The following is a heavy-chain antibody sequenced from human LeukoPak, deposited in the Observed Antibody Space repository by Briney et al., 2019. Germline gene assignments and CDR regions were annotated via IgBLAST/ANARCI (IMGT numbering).Heavy chain of an antibody. CDR2: INWNGGST. CDR3: ARGDLHYHDSTRRGFDI. V-gene: IGHV3-20*04. CDR1: GFTFDDYG. D-gene: IGHD3-16*01. J-gene: IGHJ3*02. Sequence: PGGSLRLSCAASGFTFDDYGMSWVRQAPGKGLEWVSGINWNGGSTGYADSVKGRFTISRDNSKNTLYLQMNSLRAEDTAVYYCARGDLHYHDSTRRGFDIWGQGTMVTVSS.